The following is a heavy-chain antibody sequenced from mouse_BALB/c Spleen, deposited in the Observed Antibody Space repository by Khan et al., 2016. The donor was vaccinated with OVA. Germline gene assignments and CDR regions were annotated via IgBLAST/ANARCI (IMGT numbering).Heavy chain of an antibody. Sequence: VRLQQSGPELEKPGASVKISCKASGYSFTGYNMYWVKQNNGQNLEWIGNFDPYYGDTTYNPNFKGKATLTVDKSYNPAYMHLNSLTSEDTAVYYCAKSGYGNYCHDFDYWGQGTTLTVSS. CDR2: FDPYYGDT. J-gene: IGHJ2*01. CDR3: AKSGYGNYCHDFDY. CDR1: GYSFTGYN. V-gene: IGHV1S135*01. D-gene: IGHD2-1*01.